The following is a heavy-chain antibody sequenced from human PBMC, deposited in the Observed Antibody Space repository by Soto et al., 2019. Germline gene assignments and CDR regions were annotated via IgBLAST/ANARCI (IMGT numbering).Heavy chain of an antibody. V-gene: IGHV3-23*01. CDR1: GFTFSSHS. CDR3: ARGSSELGY. Sequence: EVQLLESGGGLVQPGGSLRLSCVVSGFTFSSHSMSWVRQAPGKGLEWVSSVITSGSATYHADSVNGRFAISRDNSKNKLFLQMNSLRAEDTAEYYCARGSSELGYWGQGTLVTVSS. CDR2: VITSGSAT. D-gene: IGHD3-10*01. J-gene: IGHJ4*02.